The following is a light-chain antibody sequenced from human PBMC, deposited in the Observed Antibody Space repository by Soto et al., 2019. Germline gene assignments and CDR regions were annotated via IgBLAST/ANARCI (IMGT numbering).Light chain of an antibody. Sequence: QSALTQPASVSGSPGQSVSISCTGTTSDIGTFNLVSWYQQHPGKAPKLMIYEGSQRPSGVSNRFSGSKSANTASLTISGLQTEDEADYYCCSYTGSGTYVFGTGTKVTVL. V-gene: IGLV2-23*01. CDR2: EGS. J-gene: IGLJ1*01. CDR1: TSDIGTFNL. CDR3: CSYTGSGTYV.